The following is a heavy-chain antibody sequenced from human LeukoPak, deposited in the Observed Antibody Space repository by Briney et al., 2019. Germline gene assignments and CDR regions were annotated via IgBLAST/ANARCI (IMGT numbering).Heavy chain of an antibody. Sequence: GYIYYSRSTYYIPSLKSRVTISVDTSKNQFSLKLSSVTAADTAVYYCARALPPGALGYFDYWGQGTLVTVSS. D-gene: IGHD1-26*01. V-gene: IGHV4-31*02. CDR2: IYYSRST. CDR3: ARALPPGALGYFDY. J-gene: IGHJ4*02.